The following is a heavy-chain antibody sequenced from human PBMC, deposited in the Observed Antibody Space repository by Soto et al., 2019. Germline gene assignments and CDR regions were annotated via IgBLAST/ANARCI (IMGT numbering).Heavy chain of an antibody. CDR2: ISYDGSNK. D-gene: IGHD2-15*01. CDR1: GFTFSSYG. CDR3: ARDSGGNPGDY. J-gene: IGHJ4*02. Sequence: QVQLVESGGGVVQPGRSLRLSCAASGFTFSSYGMHWVRQAPGKGLEWVAVISYDGSNKYYADSVKGRFTISRDNSKNTLYLQMNSLRAEDTAVYYCARDSGGNPGDYWGQGTLVTVSS. V-gene: IGHV3-30*03.